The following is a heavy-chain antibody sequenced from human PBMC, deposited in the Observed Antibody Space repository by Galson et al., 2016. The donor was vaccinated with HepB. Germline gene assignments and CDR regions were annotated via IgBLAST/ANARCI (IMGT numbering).Heavy chain of an antibody. D-gene: IGHD3-10*01. J-gene: IGHJ5*02. Sequence: SLRLSCAVSGFSVSSNYMSWVRQAPGKGLEWVSVMYSGGGTSYADSVKGRFTISSDNSKNTLYLQMNSLRAEDTAVYYCTRVLQWFGERWFDPWGQGTLVTVSS. CDR1: GFSVSSNY. V-gene: IGHV3-53*01. CDR3: TRVLQWFGERWFDP. CDR2: MYSGGGT.